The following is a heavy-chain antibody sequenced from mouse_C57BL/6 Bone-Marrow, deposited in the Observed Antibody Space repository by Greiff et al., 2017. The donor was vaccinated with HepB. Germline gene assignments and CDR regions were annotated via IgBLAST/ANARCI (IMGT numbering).Heavy chain of an antibody. CDR3: ARGPFDY. CDR1: GFSLTSYG. Sequence: VMLVESGPGLVQPSQSLSITCTVSGFSLTSYGVHWVRQSPGKGLEWLGVIWSGGSTDNNAAFISRPSISKDNYKSQVFFKMNSLQAYDIAIYYCARGPFDYWGQGTSPTVSS. CDR2: IWSGGST. J-gene: IGHJ2*03. V-gene: IGHV2-2*01.